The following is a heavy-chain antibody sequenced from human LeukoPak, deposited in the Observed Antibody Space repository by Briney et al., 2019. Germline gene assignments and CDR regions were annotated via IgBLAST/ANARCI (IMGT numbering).Heavy chain of an antibody. D-gene: IGHD2-2*01. Sequence: ASVTVSCKASGYTFTDSYLHWVRLAPGQGLEWLGWINPNSGGTNYAQSFQGRVTMTRDTSITTAYMELSSLRSDDTAVYFCARIPSWDCSTTTCGSGGYCFDCWGQGTLVTVSP. V-gene: IGHV1-2*02. CDR1: GYTFTDSY. CDR3: ARIPSWDCSTTTCGSGGYCFDC. CDR2: INPNSGGT. J-gene: IGHJ4*02.